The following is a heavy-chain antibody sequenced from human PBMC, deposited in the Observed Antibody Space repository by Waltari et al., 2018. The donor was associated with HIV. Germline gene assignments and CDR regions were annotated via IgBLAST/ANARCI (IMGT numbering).Heavy chain of an antibody. Sequence: QVTLKESGPALVKPTQTLTLTCTLSGFSLTTRGMRVSWIRQPPGKALEWLARNGWDDDKFHSPSLTTRITIAKDTSKNQVVLTITKMNPVDTATYYCARGGYSGSYRDAFDIWGQGTMVTVSS. J-gene: IGHJ3*02. CDR3: ARGGYSGSYRDAFDI. CDR2: NGWDDDK. D-gene: IGHD1-26*01. CDR1: GFSLTTRGMR. V-gene: IGHV2-70*04.